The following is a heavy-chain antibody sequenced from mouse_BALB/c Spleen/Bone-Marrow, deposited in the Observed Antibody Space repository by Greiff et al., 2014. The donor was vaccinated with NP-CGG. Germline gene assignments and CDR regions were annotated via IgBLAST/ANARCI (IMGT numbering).Heavy chain of an antibody. V-gene: IGHV14-3*02. CDR3: AIYYGNYYAMDY. J-gene: IGHJ4*01. CDR1: GFNIKDTY. D-gene: IGHD2-1*01. CDR2: IDPANGNT. Sequence: EVKLMESGAELVKPGASVKLPCTASGFNIKDTYMHWVKQRPEQGLEWIGRIDPANGNTKYDPKFQGKATITADTSSNTAYLQLSSLTSEDTAVYYCAIYYGNYYAMDYWGQGTSVTVSS.